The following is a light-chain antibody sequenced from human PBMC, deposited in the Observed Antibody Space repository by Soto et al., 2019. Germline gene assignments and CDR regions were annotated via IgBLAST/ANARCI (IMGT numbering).Light chain of an antibody. J-gene: IGKJ2*01. V-gene: IGKV3-20*01. CDR2: GAS. CDR3: QQYGSSPYT. CDR1: QNVDNAY. Sequence: DIVLTQSPGTLSLSPGETATLSCRASQNVDNAYVAWYQQRPGQAPRLLIHGASTRATSIPDRFGGSGSGTDFALTVSRLEPEDFAVYYCQQYGSSPYTFGQGTKLEIK.